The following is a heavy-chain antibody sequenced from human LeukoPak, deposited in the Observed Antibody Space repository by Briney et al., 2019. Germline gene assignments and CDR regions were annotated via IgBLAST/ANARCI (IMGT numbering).Heavy chain of an antibody. V-gene: IGHV1-18*01. D-gene: IGHD3-22*01. CDR2: ISAYNGNT. Sequence: ASVKVSCKASGYTFTSYGISWVRQAPGQGLEWMGWISAYNGNTNYAQKLQGRVTMTTDTSTSTAYMELRSLRSDDTAVYYCARDLGDYYDSSGWSDYWGQGTLVTVS. J-gene: IGHJ4*02. CDR1: GYTFTSYG. CDR3: ARDLGDYYDSSGWSDY.